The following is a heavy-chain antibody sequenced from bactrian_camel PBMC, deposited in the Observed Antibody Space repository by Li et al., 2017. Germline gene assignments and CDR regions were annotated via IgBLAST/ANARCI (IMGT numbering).Heavy chain of an antibody. CDR1: GYTSSGCS. D-gene: IGHD7*01. CDR2: INSVGGST. Sequence: DVQLVESGGGSVQPGGSLTLSCAASGYTSSGCSMDWYRQSPGKGLEWVSLINSVGGSTYYADSVKGRFTVSRDRTKNILYLQMTNLGPEDTALYYCNAVDCLGSGVYWGQGTQVTVS. CDR3: NAVDCLGSGVY. V-gene: IGHV3S40*01. J-gene: IGHJ4*01.